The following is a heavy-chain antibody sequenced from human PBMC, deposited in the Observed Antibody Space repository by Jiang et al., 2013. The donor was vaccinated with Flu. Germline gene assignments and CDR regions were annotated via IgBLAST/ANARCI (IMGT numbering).Heavy chain of an antibody. D-gene: IGHD2-2*02. CDR1: GFTFSSYA. CDR3: AKGWGDIVVVPAAIRYDY. Sequence: LVQPGGSLRLSCAASGFTFSSYAMSWVRQAPGKGLEWVSAISGSGGSTYYADSVKGRFTISRDNSKNTLYLQMNSLRAEDTAVYYCAKGWGDIVVVPAAIRYDYWGQGTLVTVSS. CDR2: ISGSGGST. V-gene: IGHV3-23*01. J-gene: IGHJ4*02.